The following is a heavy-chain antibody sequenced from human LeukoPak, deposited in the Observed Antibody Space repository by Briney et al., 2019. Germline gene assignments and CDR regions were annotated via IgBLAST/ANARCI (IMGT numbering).Heavy chain of an antibody. J-gene: IGHJ1*01. V-gene: IGHV1-18*01. CDR2: ISPYNGNT. CDR1: GYTFTSYG. D-gene: IGHD2-8*01. CDR3: ASCHCTNGVCYGECEYFQH. Sequence: GASVKVSCKASGYTFTSYGIIWVRQAPGQGLEWMGWISPYNGNTNYAQKLQGRVTMTTDTSTSTAYMELRGLRSDDTAVYYCASCHCTNGVCYGECEYFQHWGQGTLVTVSS.